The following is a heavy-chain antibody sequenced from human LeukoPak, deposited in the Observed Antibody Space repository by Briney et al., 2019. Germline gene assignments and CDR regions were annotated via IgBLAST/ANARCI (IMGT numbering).Heavy chain of an antibody. V-gene: IGHV1-2*02. CDR2: INPNSGGT. CDR3: ATYSSFDY. Sequence: ASVKVSCKASGYTFTSYYMHWVRQAPGQGLEWMGWINPNSGGTNYAQKFQGRVTMTRDTSITTAYMELSRLRSDDSAVYYCATYSSFDYWGQGTLVTVSS. CDR1: GYTFTSYY. J-gene: IGHJ4*02. D-gene: IGHD2-21*01.